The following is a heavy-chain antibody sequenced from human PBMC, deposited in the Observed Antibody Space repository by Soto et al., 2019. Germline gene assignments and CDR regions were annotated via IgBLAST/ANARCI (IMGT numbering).Heavy chain of an antibody. J-gene: IGHJ6*02. D-gene: IGHD1-1*01. CDR2: INPSGGST. CDR3: ARVEVPPPGTANFGMVV. V-gene: IGHV1-46*01. Sequence: ASVKVSCKASGYTFTSYYMHWVRQAPGQGLEWMGIINPSGGSTSYAQKFQGRVTMTRDTSTSTVYMELSSLRSEDTAVYYCARVEVPPPGTANFGMVVWGQGLTVSVS. CDR1: GYTFTSYY.